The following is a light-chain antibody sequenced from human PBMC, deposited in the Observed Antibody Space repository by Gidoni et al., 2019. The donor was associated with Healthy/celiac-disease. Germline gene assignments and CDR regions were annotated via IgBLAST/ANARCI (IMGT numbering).Light chain of an antibody. V-gene: IGKV1-39*01. CDR1: LSISSY. J-gene: IGKJ1*01. Sequence: DIQMTQPPSLLSASGGDSVTITCRASLSISSYIYWYEQRPEKAPKLLIYAASRLQSGVPSRFSGRGSETEFTLTNSSLQPEDFATYYCQRSYNTPQTFGQGTKVEIK. CDR3: QRSYNTPQT. CDR2: AAS.